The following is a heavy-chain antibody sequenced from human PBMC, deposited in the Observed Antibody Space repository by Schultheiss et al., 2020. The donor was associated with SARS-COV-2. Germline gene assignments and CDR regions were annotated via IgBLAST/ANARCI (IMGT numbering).Heavy chain of an antibody. V-gene: IGHV3-23*01. CDR2: ISGSGGST. D-gene: IGHD6-19*01. J-gene: IGHJ4*02. CDR3: AKVEASTIAVAGSFDY. CDR1: GFTFSSYA. Sequence: GGSLRLSCAASGFTFSSYAMSWVRQAPGKGLEWVSAISGSGGSTYYADSVKGRFTISRDNSKNTLYLQMNSLRAEDTAVYYCAKVEASTIAVAGSFDYWGQGTLVTVSS.